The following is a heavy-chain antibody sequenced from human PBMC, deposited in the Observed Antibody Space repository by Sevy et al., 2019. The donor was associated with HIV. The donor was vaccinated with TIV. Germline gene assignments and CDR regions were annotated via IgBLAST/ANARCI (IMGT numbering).Heavy chain of an antibody. D-gene: IGHD6-13*01. CDR1: GFIFTNYV. V-gene: IGHV3-23*01. Sequence: GGSLRLSCAASGFIFTNYVMSWVRQAPGKGLEWLSTVSGSGAITYYADSVKGRFTISRDNSKNMLYLQMNSLRAEDTAVYYCAKTPGRITALGDDSWGQGTLVTVSS. CDR2: VSGSGAIT. CDR3: AKTPGRITALGDDS. J-gene: IGHJ4*02.